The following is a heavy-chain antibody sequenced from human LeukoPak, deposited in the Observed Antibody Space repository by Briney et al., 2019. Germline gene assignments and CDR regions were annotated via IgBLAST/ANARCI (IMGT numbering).Heavy chain of an antibody. V-gene: IGHV1-2*04. CDR1: GYTFTGYN. D-gene: IGHD6-13*01. CDR3: ARGAGIAAAGGYFQH. Sequence: ASVKVSCKASGYTFTGYNMHWVRQAPGQGLEWMGWINPNSGGTNYAQKFQGWVTMTRDTSISTAYMELSRLRSDDTAVYYCARGAGIAAAGGYFQHWGQGTLVTVSS. CDR2: INPNSGGT. J-gene: IGHJ1*01.